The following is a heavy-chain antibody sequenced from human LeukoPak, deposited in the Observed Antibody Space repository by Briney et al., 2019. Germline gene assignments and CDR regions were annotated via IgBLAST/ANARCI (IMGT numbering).Heavy chain of an antibody. D-gene: IGHD3-3*01. CDR3: AKGGMYYNFWSALVT. CDR1: GFSFDDYI. J-gene: IGHJ5*02. Sequence: GGSLRLSCAASGFSFDDYIMHWVRQAPGKGLEWVSLISWDGGNTYYADSVKGRFTISRDNSRNSLYLQMNSLRTEDTALYYCAKGGMYYNFWSALVTWGQGTLVTVSS. CDR2: ISWDGGNT. V-gene: IGHV3-43*01.